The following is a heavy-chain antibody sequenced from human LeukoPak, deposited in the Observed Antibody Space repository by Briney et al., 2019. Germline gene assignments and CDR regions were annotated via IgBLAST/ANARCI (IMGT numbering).Heavy chain of an antibody. CDR1: GGSISSGGYY. CDR3: ASRNPDFWSGSRQSGWDS. V-gene: IGHV4-30-2*01. Sequence: SETLSLTCTVSGGSISSGGYYWSWIRQPPGKGLEWIGYIYHSGSTYYNPSLKSRVTVSVDTSKNQFSLKLSSVTAADTAVYYCASRNPDFWSGSRQSGWDSWGQGALVTVSS. D-gene: IGHD3-3*01. CDR2: IYHSGST. J-gene: IGHJ4*02.